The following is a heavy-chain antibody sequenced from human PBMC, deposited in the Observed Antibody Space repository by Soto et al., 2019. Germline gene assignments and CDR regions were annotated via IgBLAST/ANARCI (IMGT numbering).Heavy chain of an antibody. Sequence: SETLSLTCTVSGGSISSYYWSWIRQPPGKGLEWIGYIYYSGSTNYNPSLKSRVTISVDTSKNQSSLKLSSVTAADTAVYYCAVCIVGATQFDYWGQGTLVTVSS. D-gene: IGHD1-26*01. J-gene: IGHJ4*02. CDR1: GGSISSYY. CDR3: AVCIVGATQFDY. V-gene: IGHV4-59*01. CDR2: IYYSGST.